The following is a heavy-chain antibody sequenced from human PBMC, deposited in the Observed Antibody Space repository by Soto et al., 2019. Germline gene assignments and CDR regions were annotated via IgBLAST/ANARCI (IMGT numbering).Heavy chain of an antibody. CDR3: VRSGYDEPILSY. D-gene: IGHD5-12*01. Sequence: ASVKVSCKASGYTFTGYYMHWVRQAPGQGLEWMGWINPNSGGTNYAQKFQGWVTMTRDTSISTAYMELSRLRSDDTAVYYCVRSGYDEPILSYWGQGTLVTVSS. CDR1: GYTFTGYY. J-gene: IGHJ4*02. V-gene: IGHV1-2*04. CDR2: INPNSGGT.